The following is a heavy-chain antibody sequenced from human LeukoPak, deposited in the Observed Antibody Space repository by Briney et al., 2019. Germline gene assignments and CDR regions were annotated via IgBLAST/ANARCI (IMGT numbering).Heavy chain of an antibody. V-gene: IGHV1-2*02. CDR2: INPNSGGT. Sequence: ASVKVSCKASGYTFTGYYMHWVRQAPGQGLEWMGWINPNSGGTNYAQKFQGRVTMTRDTSISTAYMELRSLRSDDTAVYYCARRNYYDSKTDAFDIWGQGTMVTVSS. CDR3: ARRNYYDSKTDAFDI. J-gene: IGHJ3*02. CDR1: GYTFTGYY. D-gene: IGHD3-22*01.